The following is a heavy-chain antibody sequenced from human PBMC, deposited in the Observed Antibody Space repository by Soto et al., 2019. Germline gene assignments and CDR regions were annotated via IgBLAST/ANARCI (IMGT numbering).Heavy chain of an antibody. J-gene: IGHJ1*01. Sequence: EVQLVESGGGLVQPGGSLRLSCAASGFTFSTYSMNWVRQAPGKGLECVSYISSSSTTIYYADSVKGRFTISRDNAKNSLYLQMYSLRAEDTAVYYCARGVYGDPGEYFQYWGQGTLVTVSS. V-gene: IGHV3-48*01. CDR2: ISSSSTTI. CDR3: ARGVYGDPGEYFQY. D-gene: IGHD4-17*01. CDR1: GFTFSTYS.